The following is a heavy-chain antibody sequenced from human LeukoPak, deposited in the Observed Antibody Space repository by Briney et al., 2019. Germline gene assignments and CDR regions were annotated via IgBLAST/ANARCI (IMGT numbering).Heavy chain of an antibody. Sequence: SETLSLTCTVSGGSISSYYWSRIRQPPGKGLEWIGYIYYSGTTDYNPSLKSRVTISVDTSKNQFSLKLSSVTAADTAVYYCARRYRRDGYNYYFDYWGQGTLVTVSS. D-gene: IGHD5-24*01. CDR1: GGSISSYY. CDR2: IYYSGTT. J-gene: IGHJ4*02. CDR3: ARRYRRDGYNYYFDY. V-gene: IGHV4-59*08.